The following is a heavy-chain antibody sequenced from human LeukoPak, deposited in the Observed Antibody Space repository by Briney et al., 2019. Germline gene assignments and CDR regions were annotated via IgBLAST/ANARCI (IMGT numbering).Heavy chain of an antibody. V-gene: IGHV3-23*01. CDR2: ISGSGNTI. D-gene: IGHD3-9*01. Sequence: PGGSLRPSCAASGFTFIRFPMTWVRQAPGKGLEWISLISGSGNTIYYADSVKGRFTISRDNSKNTLYLQMNSLRAEDTAVYYCAKDHFAYYDILTGHPRGFDYWGQGTLVTVSS. CDR3: AKDHFAYYDILTGHPRGFDY. J-gene: IGHJ4*02. CDR1: GFTFIRFP.